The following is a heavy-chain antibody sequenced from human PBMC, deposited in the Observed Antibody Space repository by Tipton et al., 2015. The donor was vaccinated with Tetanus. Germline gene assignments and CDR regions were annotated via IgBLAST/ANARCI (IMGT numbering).Heavy chain of an antibody. V-gene: IGHV1-2*02. Sequence: QLVQSGAEVKKPGASVKVSCKASGYDFTDYYVHWVRQAPGQGLEWMGWIDPNSGGTIYAQKFQGRVTMTRDTSISTAYMELRRLSSDDTAVYYCARDRGDYIYYGMDVWGPGTTVTVSS. CDR1: GYDFTDYY. CDR3: ARDRGDYIYYGMDV. J-gene: IGHJ6*02. CDR2: IDPNSGGT.